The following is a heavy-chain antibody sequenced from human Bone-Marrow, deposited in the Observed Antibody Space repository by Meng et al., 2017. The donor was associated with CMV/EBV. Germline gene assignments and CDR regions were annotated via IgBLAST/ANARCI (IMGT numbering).Heavy chain of an antibody. CDR2: IRYDGSNK. D-gene: IGHD1-26*01. V-gene: IGHV3-30*02. CDR1: GFTFSSYG. J-gene: IGHJ4*03. CDR3: ARAPRGSGSLMASY. Sequence: GESLKISCASSGFTFSSYGIHWVRQAPGKGLEWVAFIRYDGSNKYYADSVKGRFTISRDNSKNTLYLQMNSLRAEDTAVYYCARAPRGSGSLMASYWGHGTLVTVSS.